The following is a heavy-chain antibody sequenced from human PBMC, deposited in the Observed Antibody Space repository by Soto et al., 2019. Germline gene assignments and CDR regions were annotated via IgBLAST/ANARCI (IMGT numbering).Heavy chain of an antibody. D-gene: IGHD1-26*01. CDR3: ARKNVGAHDAFDI. Sequence: GGSLRLSCAASGFTVSSNYMSWVRQAPGKGLEWVSVIYSGGSTYYADSVKGRFTISRDNSKNTLYLQMNSLRAEDTAVYYCARKNVGAHDAFDIWGQGTMVTVSS. J-gene: IGHJ3*02. V-gene: IGHV3-66*01. CDR1: GFTVSSNY. CDR2: IYSGGST.